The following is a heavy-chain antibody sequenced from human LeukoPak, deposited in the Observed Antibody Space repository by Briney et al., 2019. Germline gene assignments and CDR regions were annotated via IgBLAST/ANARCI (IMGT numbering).Heavy chain of an antibody. CDR2: ISGSGGST. D-gene: IGHD2-15*01. Sequence: GGSLRLSCAASGFTFSSYAMSWVRQAPGKGLEWVSAISGSGGSTYYADSVKGRFTISRDNSKNTLYLQMNSLRAEDTAVYYCARTRVLFVRGGIDYWGQGTLVTVSS. J-gene: IGHJ4*02. V-gene: IGHV3-23*01. CDR3: ARTRVLFVRGGIDY. CDR1: GFTFSSYA.